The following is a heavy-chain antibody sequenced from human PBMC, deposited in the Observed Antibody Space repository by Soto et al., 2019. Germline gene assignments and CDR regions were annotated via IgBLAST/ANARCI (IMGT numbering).Heavy chain of an antibody. V-gene: IGHV4-39*01. CDR2: IYYTGST. J-gene: IGHJ4*02. CDR1: GDSISSSSYY. CDR3: ARFFDS. Sequence: SETLSLTCTVSGDSISSSSYYWVWIRQPPGKGLEWIGTIYYTGSTYYNPSLKSRVIISVDTSKNQFSLKLNSVTAADTAVYYCARFFDSWGQGTLVTVSS.